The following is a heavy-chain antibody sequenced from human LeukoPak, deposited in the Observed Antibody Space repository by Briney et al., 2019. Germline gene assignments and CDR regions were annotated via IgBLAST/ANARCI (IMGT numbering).Heavy chain of an antibody. Sequence: GGSLRLSCAASGLTFSSYWMSWVRQAPGKGLEWVANIKQDGSEKYYVDSVKGRFTISRDNAKNSLYLQMNSLRAEDTAVYYCARDLYSSSWYFGWFDPWGQGTLVTVSS. CDR3: ARDLYSSSWYFGWFDP. CDR1: GLTFSSYW. CDR2: IKQDGSEK. D-gene: IGHD6-13*01. V-gene: IGHV3-7*01. J-gene: IGHJ5*02.